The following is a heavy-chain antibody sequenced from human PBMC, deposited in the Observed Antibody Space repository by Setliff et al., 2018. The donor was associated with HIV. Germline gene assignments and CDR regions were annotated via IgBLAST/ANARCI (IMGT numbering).Heavy chain of an antibody. J-gene: IGHJ5*02. CDR3: ARGCNGGNCYHGSGWFDP. D-gene: IGHD2-15*01. Sequence: ASVKVSCKASGGTFSNYAISWVRQAPGQGLEWMGWINTNTGNPTYAQGFTGRFVFSLDTSVSTAYLQISSLKAEDTAMYYCARGCNGGNCYHGSGWFDPWGQGTLVTVSS. CDR1: GGTFSNYA. CDR2: INTNTGNP. V-gene: IGHV7-4-1*02.